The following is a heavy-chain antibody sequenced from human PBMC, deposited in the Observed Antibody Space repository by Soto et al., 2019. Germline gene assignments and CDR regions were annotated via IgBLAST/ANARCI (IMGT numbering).Heavy chain of an antibody. V-gene: IGHV3-73*01. CDR1: GFTFSGSA. CDR2: IRSKANSYAT. CDR3: TVDISLQTYGFRDAFDI. D-gene: IGHD4-17*01. J-gene: IGHJ3*02. Sequence: PGGSLRLSCAASGFTFSGSAMHWVRQASGKGLEWVGRIRSKANSYATAYAASVKGRFTISRDDSKNTAYLQMNSLKTEDTAVYYCTVDISLQTYGFRDAFDIWGQGTMVTV.